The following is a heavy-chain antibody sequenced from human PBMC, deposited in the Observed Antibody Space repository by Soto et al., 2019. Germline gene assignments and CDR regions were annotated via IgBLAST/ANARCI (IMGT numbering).Heavy chain of an antibody. J-gene: IGHJ4*02. V-gene: IGHV1-2*02. D-gene: IGHD3-22*01. CDR3: ARVPTHSSGYYYPKGPFDY. CDR2: INPNSGGT. Sequence: ASVKVSCKASGYTFTGYYMHWVRQAPGQGLEWMGWINPNSGGTNYAQKFQGRVTMTRDTSISTAYMELSRLRSDDTAVYYCARVPTHSSGYYYPKGPFDYWGQGTLVTV. CDR1: GYTFTGYY.